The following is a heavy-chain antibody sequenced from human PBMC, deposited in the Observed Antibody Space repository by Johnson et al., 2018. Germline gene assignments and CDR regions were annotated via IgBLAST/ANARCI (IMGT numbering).Heavy chain of an antibody. CDR2: TSFDVSNE. D-gene: IGHD4-23*01. V-gene: IGHV3-30*03. Sequence: QVQLVESGGGVVQPGRSLRLACAVSEFTLSSFGVHWVRQTPGKGLEWVAFTSFDVSNEQSVDSVKGRFTISRDNSKNTLYLQMNSLRGDDTAMYYCARDSPGGNPHDAFDVWGQGTMVTVSS. CDR1: EFTLSSFG. CDR3: ARDSPGGNPHDAFDV. J-gene: IGHJ3*01.